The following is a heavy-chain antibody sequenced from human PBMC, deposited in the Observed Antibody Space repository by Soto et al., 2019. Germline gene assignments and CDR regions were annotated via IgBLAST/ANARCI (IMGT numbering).Heavy chain of an antibody. CDR2: ISAYNGNT. Sequence: ASVKVSCKVSAYTITSYGISWVRQAPGQGLEWTGWISAYNGNTNYAQKLQGRVTMTTDTSTSTAYMELRSPRSDDTAVYYCARASHVFLWFGETKYGMHVWGQGTTVTVSS. CDR3: ARASHVFLWFGETKYGMHV. J-gene: IGHJ6*02. V-gene: IGHV1-18*01. D-gene: IGHD3-10*01. CDR1: AYTITSYG.